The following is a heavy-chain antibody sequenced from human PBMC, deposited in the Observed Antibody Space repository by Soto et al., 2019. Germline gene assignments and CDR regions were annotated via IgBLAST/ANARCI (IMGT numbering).Heavy chain of an antibody. V-gene: IGHV1-69*01. CDR2: ILPVFRTP. CDR3: ERDDGEGGMDV. CDR1: GGTFGDYG. D-gene: IGHD4-17*01. J-gene: IGHJ6*02. Sequence: QMHLVQSGPEVRKPGSSVKVSCKASGGTFGDYGIDWVRQAPGHGLEWMGGILPVFRTPRNAQKFEGRVSPSVDEVKNKAVRELNSPRPEDKGTYYCERDDGEGGMDVWGQGTTVIVSS.